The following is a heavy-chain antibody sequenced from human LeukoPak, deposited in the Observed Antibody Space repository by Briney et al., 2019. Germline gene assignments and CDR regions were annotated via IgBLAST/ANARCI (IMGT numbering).Heavy chain of an antibody. D-gene: IGHD3-10*01. J-gene: IGHJ4*02. CDR3: ARERAGAGAHFDS. V-gene: IGHV4-31*01. CDR1: GDSISSGDYR. CDR2: IYSGGGT. Sequence: SETLSLTCTVPGDSISSGDYRWCWVRQHPEKGLEWIGCIYSGGGTHYNPSLKSPFTMSVDTSKNQFSLDLTSVTAADAAMYFCARERAGAGAHFDSWGQGTLISVSS.